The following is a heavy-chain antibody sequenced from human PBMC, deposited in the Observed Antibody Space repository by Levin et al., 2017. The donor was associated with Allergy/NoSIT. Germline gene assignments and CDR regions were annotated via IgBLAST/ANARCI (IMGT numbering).Heavy chain of an antibody. Sequence: GGSLRLSCAASGFTFSGHWMTWVRQAPGKGLEWVANIKPDGSEKYYVDSVKGRFTISRDNAKYSSYLQMNNLRAEDTAVYFCAIGDGWLRLRQLEPFDHWGQGTLVTVSS. J-gene: IGHJ4*02. V-gene: IGHV3-7*01. CDR3: AIGDGWLRLRQLEPFDH. CDR1: GFTFSGHW. D-gene: IGHD5-12*01. CDR2: IKPDGSEK.